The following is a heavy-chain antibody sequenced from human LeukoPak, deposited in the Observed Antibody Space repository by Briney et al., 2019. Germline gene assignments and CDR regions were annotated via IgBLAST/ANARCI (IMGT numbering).Heavy chain of an antibody. D-gene: IGHD2-2*01. V-gene: IGHV4-31*03. J-gene: IGHJ4*02. CDR2: VYYSGST. CDR3: ARGAYQLLPRYFDY. Sequence: SETLSLTCPVSGGSISSGGYYWSWIRQHPGKGLEWIGYVYYSGSTYYNPSLKSRVTISVDTSKNQFSLKLSSVTAADTAVYYCARGAYQLLPRYFDYWGQGTLVTVSS. CDR1: GGSISSGGYY.